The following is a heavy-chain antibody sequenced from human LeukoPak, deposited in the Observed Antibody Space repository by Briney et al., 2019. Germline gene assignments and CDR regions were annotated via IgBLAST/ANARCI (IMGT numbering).Heavy chain of an antibody. CDR2: IIPIFGTA. CDR1: GGTFSSYA. D-gene: IGHD1-1*01. V-gene: IGHV1-69*05. Sequence: ASVKVSCKASGGTFSSYAISWVRQAPGQGLEWMGGIIPIFGTANYAQKFQGRLTLITDTSATTAYMELISLRFEDAGLYYCARNPPGTTNLDYWGQGTLVTVSS. J-gene: IGHJ4*02. CDR3: ARNPPGTTNLDY.